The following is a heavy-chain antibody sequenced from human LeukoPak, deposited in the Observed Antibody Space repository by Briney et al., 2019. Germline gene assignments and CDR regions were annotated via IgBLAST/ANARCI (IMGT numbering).Heavy chain of an antibody. V-gene: IGHV4-39*07. D-gene: IGHD1-26*01. CDR3: ARDQSTIATRALDY. CDR2: IFYSGST. CDR1: GGSISTSSYY. Sequence: SETLSLTCTVSGGSISTSSYYWGWVRQPPGKGLEWIGNIFYSGSTYYSPSLKSRVTISLDTSRNQFSLKLNSVTAADTAVYYCARDQSTIATRALDYWGQGSLVTVSS. J-gene: IGHJ4*02.